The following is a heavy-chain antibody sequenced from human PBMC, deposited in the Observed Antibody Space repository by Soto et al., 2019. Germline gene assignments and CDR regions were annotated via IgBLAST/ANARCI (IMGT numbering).Heavy chain of an antibody. CDR1: GFTFSTYG. CDR2: IWFDGSNA. D-gene: IGHD6-6*01. V-gene: IGHV3-33*01. J-gene: IGHJ4*02. CDR3: ARSSTFYDY. Sequence: PGGSLRLSCAASGFTFSTYGMHWVRQAPGKGLEWMAVIWFDGSNAYYADSVKGRFTISRDNSKNILYLQMNSLRAEDTAVYYCARSSTFYDYWGQGTPVTVSS.